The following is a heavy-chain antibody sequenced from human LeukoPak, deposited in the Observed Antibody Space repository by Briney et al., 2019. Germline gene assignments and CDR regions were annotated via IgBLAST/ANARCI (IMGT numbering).Heavy chain of an antibody. J-gene: IGHJ4*02. CDR2: IYYSGST. D-gene: IGHD2-2*01. Sequence: SETLSLTCTVSGGSISSSSYYWGWIRQPPGKGLEWIGSIYYSGSTYYNPSLKSRVTISVDTSKNQFSLKLSSVTAADTAVYYCARPGGYCSSTSCYELDYWGQGTLVTVSS. V-gene: IGHV4-39*01. CDR1: GGSISSSSYY. CDR3: ARPGGYCSSTSCYELDY.